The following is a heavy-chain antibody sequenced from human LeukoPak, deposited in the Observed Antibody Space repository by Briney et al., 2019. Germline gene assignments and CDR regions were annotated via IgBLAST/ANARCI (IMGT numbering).Heavy chain of an antibody. CDR1: GVSISNYY. D-gene: IGHD6-6*01. CDR2: IYTSGST. CDR3: ARDVRRSSSSSNSYYYYMDV. J-gene: IGHJ6*03. Sequence: AETLSLTCTVSGVSISNYYWSWVRQPAGKGLEWVGRIYTSGSTNYNASLKSRVTMSVDTSKNQSSLKLDSVTAADTAVYYCARDVRRSSSSSNSYYYYMDVWGKGTTVTVSS. V-gene: IGHV4-4*07.